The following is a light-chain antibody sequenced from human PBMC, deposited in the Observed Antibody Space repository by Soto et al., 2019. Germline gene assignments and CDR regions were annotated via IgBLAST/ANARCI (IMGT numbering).Light chain of an antibody. CDR1: QSVSSTS. J-gene: IGKJ2*01. CDR3: QQYGGSPPKYT. V-gene: IGKV3-20*01. Sequence: EIVLTQSPGTLSLSPGERVALSCRASQSVSSTSIAWYQQKPGQAPRLLIYDSSSRATDIPDRFSGSGSGTDFTLTISRLEPEDFAVYYCQQYGGSPPKYTFGQGTKLE. CDR2: DSS.